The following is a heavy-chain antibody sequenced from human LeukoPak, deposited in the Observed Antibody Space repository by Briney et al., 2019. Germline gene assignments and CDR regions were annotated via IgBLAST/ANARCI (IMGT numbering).Heavy chain of an antibody. CDR3: ARVNSSGPALDY. Sequence: SETLSLTCTVSGGSISSGGYYWSWIRQHPGKGLEWIGYIYYSGSTYYNPSLKSRVTISVDTSKNQFSLKLSSVTAADTAVYYCARVNSSGPALDYGGRGTRVTVPS. CDR2: IYYSGST. CDR1: GGSISSGGYY. J-gene: IGHJ4*02. V-gene: IGHV4-31*03. D-gene: IGHD3-22*01.